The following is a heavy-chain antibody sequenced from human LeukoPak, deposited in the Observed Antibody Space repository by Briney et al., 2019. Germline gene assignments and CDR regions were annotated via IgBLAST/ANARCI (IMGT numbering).Heavy chain of an antibody. Sequence: ASVKVSCKVSGYTLTELSMHWVRQAPGKGREWMGGFDPEDGETIYAQKFQGRVTMTEDTSTDTAYMELSSLRSEDTAVYYCATCSSTSCYGFLFDYWGQGTLVTVSS. D-gene: IGHD2-2*01. V-gene: IGHV1-24*01. CDR2: FDPEDGET. CDR1: GYTLTELS. CDR3: ATCSSTSCYGFLFDY. J-gene: IGHJ4*02.